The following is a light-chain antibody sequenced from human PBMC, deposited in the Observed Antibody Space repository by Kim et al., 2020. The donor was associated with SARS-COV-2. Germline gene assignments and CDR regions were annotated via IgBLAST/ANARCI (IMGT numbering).Light chain of an antibody. V-gene: IGKV1-33*01. CDR2: DAS. CDR1: QGINSR. J-gene: IGKJ2*03. Sequence: SASVVDRVTITCQASQGINSRLNWYQQKPGKAPKLLIYDASNLGLGVPSRFSGGGSGTDFTLTISSPQPEDIATYYCEQHDDVLNSFGQGTKL. CDR3: EQHDDVLNS.